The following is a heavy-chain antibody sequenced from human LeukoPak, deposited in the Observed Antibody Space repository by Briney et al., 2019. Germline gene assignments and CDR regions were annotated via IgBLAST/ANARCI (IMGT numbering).Heavy chain of an antibody. J-gene: IGHJ4*02. D-gene: IGHD4-11*01. CDR2: ISYDGSNK. Sequence: GGSLRLSCAASGFTFSSYGMHWVRQAPGKGLEWVAVISYDGSNKYYADSVKGRFTISRGNSKNTLYLQMNSLRAEDTAVYYCAKKNSNHGGGDYWGQGTLVTVSS. V-gene: IGHV3-30*18. CDR1: GFTFSSYG. CDR3: AKKNSNHGGGDY.